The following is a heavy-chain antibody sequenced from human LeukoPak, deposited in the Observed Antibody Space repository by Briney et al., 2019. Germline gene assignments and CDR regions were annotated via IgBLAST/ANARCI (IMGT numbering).Heavy chain of an antibody. CDR3: AKDSGS. J-gene: IGHJ4*02. Sequence: PGGSLRLSCAASGFTFSSYGMHWVRQAPGKGLEWVAVISYDGSNKYYAVSVKGRFTISRDNSKNTLYLQMNSLRAEDTAVYYCAKDSGSWGQGTLVTVSS. D-gene: IGHD3-10*01. CDR1: GFTFSSYG. CDR2: ISYDGSNK. V-gene: IGHV3-30*18.